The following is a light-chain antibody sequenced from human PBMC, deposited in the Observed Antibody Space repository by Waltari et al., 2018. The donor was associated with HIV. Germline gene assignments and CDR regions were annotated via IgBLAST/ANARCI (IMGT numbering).Light chain of an antibody. CDR2: DVS. V-gene: IGLV2-18*02. J-gene: IGLJ2*01. CDR3: SSFTTSITVV. CDR1: SSDVANYNA. Sequence: QSALTQPPSVSGSLGQSVTISCTGTSSDVANYNAFSWYQQSPGTAPKLMIYDVSNRPSGVPDRFSGSKSGNTASLTISGLQAEDEADYYCSSFTTSITVVFGGGTKLTVL.